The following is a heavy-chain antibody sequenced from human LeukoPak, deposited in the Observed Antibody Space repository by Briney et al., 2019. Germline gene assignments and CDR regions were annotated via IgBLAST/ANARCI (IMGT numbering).Heavy chain of an antibody. D-gene: IGHD4/OR15-4a*01. V-gene: IGHV1-69*13. Sequence: SVKVSCKVSGGSFSSYAISWVRLAPGQGLEWMGGIIPISGTANYAQKFQGRVTITADESTSTAYMDLNSLRSEDTAVYYCARDLSDYGMYYFDYWGQGTLVTVSS. CDR2: IIPISGTA. CDR3: ARDLSDYGMYYFDY. CDR1: GGSFSSYA. J-gene: IGHJ4*02.